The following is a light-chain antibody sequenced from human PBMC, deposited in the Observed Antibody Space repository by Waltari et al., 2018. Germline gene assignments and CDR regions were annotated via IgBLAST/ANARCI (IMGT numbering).Light chain of an antibody. Sequence: SYVLTQPPSVSVAPGKTARITWGGNNIGSKSGNWYQQKPGQAPVLAIYYDSDGPSGIPERFTGSNSGNTATLTISRVEAGDEADYYCQVWDSSSDHPWVFGGGTKLTVL. CDR3: QVWDSSSDHPWV. V-gene: IGLV3-21*04. CDR1: NIGSKS. J-gene: IGLJ3*02. CDR2: YDS.